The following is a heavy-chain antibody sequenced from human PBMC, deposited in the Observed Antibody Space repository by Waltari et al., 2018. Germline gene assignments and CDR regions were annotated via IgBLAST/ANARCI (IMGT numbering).Heavy chain of an antibody. Sequence: QVQLQESGPGLVKPSQTLSLTCTFSGGSIRSGGYYWSWIRPHPGKGLEWIGYIYYSGSTYYNPSLKSLVTISVDTSKNQFSLKLSSVTAADTAVYYCARGNDYVWGSYRYNLDAFDIWGQGTMVTVSS. J-gene: IGHJ3*02. CDR3: ARGNDYVWGSYRYNLDAFDI. CDR2: IYYSGST. D-gene: IGHD3-16*02. CDR1: GGSIRSGGYY. V-gene: IGHV4-31*01.